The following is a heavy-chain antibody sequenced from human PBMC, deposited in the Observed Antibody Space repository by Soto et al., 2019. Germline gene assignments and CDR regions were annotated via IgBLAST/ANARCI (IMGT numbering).Heavy chain of an antibody. Sequence: PGGSLRLSCAASGFTFSSYAMHWVRQAPGKGLEWVAVISYDGSNKYYADSVKGRFTISRDNSKNTLYLQMNSLRAEDTAFYYCTKGILLYYYVYGMDVWGQGTTVTVSS. J-gene: IGHJ6*02. CDR1: GFTFSSYA. CDR3: TKGILLYYYVYGMDV. CDR2: ISYDGSNK. D-gene: IGHD3-10*02. V-gene: IGHV3-30-3*01.